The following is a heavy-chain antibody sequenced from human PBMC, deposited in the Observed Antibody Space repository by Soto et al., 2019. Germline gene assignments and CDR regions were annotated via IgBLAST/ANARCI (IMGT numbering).Heavy chain of an antibody. CDR2: IIPIFGTA. Sequence: SVKVSCKASGGTFSSYAISWVRQAPGQGLEWMGGIIPIFGTANYAQKFQGRVTITADESTSTAYMELSSLRSEDTAVYYCARSPLSIAAAMLSWGQGTMVTVSS. J-gene: IGHJ3*01. D-gene: IGHD6-13*01. CDR3: ARSPLSIAAAMLS. CDR1: GGTFSSYA. V-gene: IGHV1-69*13.